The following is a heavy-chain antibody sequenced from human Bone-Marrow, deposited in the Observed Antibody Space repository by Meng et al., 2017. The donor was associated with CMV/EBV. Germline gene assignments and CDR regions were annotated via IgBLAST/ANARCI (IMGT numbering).Heavy chain of an antibody. V-gene: IGHV3-30*02. D-gene: IGHD6-13*01. CDR1: GFTFSSYA. J-gene: IGHJ4*02. CDR3: AKVGSSTWFPDY. Sequence: GESLKISCAASGFTFSSYAMSWVRQAPGKGLEWVAFIRYDGYSEYYVDSVKGRFTISRDNSKNTLYLQMNSLRAEDTAVYYGAKVGSSTWFPDYWGQGTLVTVSS. CDR2: IRYDGYSE.